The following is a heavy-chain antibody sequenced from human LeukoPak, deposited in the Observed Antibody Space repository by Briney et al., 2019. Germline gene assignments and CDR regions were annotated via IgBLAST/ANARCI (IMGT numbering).Heavy chain of an antibody. D-gene: IGHD3-10*01. V-gene: IGHV3-30*04. CDR3: ARDNAVGLWFGELFRSGWFDP. CDR2: ISYDGSNK. CDR1: GFTFSSYA. J-gene: IGHJ5*02. Sequence: PGRSLRLSCAASGFTFSSYAMHWVRQAPGKGLEWVAVISYDGSNKYYADSVKGRFTISRDNSKNTLYLQMNSLRAEDTAAYYCARDNAVGLWFGELFRSGWFDPWGQGTLVTVSS.